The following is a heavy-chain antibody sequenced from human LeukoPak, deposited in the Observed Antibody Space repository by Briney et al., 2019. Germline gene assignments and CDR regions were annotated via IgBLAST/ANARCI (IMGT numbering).Heavy chain of an antibody. V-gene: IGHV4-39*01. J-gene: IGHJ4*02. D-gene: IGHD6-6*01. CDR3: ARRVASSSSGFDY. CDR1: GGSISSYY. CDR2: INYSGST. Sequence: SETLSLTCTVSGGSISSYYWGWIRQPPGKGLEWIGSINYSGSTYYNPSLKSRVTISVDTSKNQFSLKLSSVTAADTAVYYCARRVASSSSGFDYWGQGTLVTVSS.